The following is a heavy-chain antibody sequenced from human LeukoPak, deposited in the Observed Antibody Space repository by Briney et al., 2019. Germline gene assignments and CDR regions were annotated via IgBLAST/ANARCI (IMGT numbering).Heavy chain of an antibody. Sequence: SETLSLTCTVSGYSISSGYYWGWIRQPPGKGLEWIGSIYHSGSTYYNPSLKSRVTISVDTSKNQFSLKLSSVTAADTAVYYCARTSGWYYFDYWAREPWSPSPQ. CDR1: GYSISSGYY. CDR3: ARTSGWYYFDY. J-gene: IGHJ4*02. V-gene: IGHV4-38-2*02. D-gene: IGHD6-19*01. CDR2: IYHSGST.